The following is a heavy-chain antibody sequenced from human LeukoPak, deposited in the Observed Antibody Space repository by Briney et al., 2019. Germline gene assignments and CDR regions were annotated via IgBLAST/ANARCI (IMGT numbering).Heavy chain of an antibody. J-gene: IGHJ3*02. Sequence: SVKVSCKASGGTFSSYAISWVRQAPGQGLEWMGRIIPIFGTANYAQKFQGRVTITTDESTSTAYMELSSLRSEDTAVYYCARVIWDSGGYHDAFDIWGQGTMVTVSS. V-gene: IGHV1-69*05. D-gene: IGHD1-26*01. CDR1: GGTFSSYA. CDR3: ARVIWDSGGYHDAFDI. CDR2: IIPIFGTA.